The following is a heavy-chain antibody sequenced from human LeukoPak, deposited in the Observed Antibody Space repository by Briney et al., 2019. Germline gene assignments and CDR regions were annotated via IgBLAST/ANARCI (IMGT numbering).Heavy chain of an antibody. Sequence: KSSETLSLTCTVSGGSISSGSYYWSWIRQPAGKGLEWIGRIYTSGSTNYNPSLKSRVTISVDTSKNQFSLKLSSVTAADTAVYYCARPRQSSGDRDAFDIWGRGTMVTVSS. J-gene: IGHJ3*02. CDR3: ARPRQSSGDRDAFDI. CDR2: IYTSGST. V-gene: IGHV4-61*02. CDR1: GGSISSGSYY. D-gene: IGHD6-19*01.